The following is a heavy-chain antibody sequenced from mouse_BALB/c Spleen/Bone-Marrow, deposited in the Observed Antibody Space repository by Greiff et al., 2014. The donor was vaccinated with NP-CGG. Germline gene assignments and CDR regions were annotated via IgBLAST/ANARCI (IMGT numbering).Heavy chain of an antibody. CDR2: ISSVSSTI. CDR3: SSRGNWDDFDY. Sequence: EVKLVESGGGLVQPGGSRKLSCAASGFTFSSFGMHWVRQAPEKGLEWVAYISSVSSTIYYADTVKGRFTISRDNPKNTLFLQMTSLRSEDTAMYYCSSRGNWDDFDYWGQGTTLTVSS. J-gene: IGHJ2*01. V-gene: IGHV5-17*02. CDR1: GFTFSSFG. D-gene: IGHD4-1*01.